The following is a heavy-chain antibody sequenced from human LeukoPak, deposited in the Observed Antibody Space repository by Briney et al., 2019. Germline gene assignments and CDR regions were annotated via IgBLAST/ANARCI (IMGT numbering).Heavy chain of an antibody. J-gene: IGHJ4*02. CDR2: IRYDGSNK. CDR3: AKDMAAYYYASGNIDY. V-gene: IGHV3-30*02. Sequence: GGSLRLSCGASGFTFSLSGMHWVRQPPGKGLEWVAFIRYDGSNKYYADSVKGRFSISRDNSKNSLYLQMNSLRAEDTALYYCAKDMAAYYYASGNIDYWGQGTLVTVSS. CDR1: GFTFSLSG. D-gene: IGHD3-10*01.